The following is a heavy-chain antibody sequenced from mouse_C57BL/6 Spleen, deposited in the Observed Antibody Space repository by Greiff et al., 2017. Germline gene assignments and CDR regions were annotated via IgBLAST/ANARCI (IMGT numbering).Heavy chain of an antibody. CDR3: ARRGLHWYFDV. D-gene: IGHD3-3*01. Sequence: QVQLKQSGAELAKPGASVKLSCKASGYTFTSYWMHWVKQRPGQGLEWIGYINPSSGYTKYNQKFKDKATLTADKSSSTAYMQLSSLTYEDSAVDYYARRGLHWYFDVWGTGTTVTVSS. CDR2: INPSSGYT. CDR1: GYTFTSYW. J-gene: IGHJ1*03. V-gene: IGHV1-7*01.